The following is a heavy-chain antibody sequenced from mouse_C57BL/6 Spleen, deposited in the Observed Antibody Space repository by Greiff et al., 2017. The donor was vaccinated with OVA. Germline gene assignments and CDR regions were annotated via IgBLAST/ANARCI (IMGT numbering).Heavy chain of an antibody. CDR1: GFTFSSYG. Sequence: EVQLVESGGDLVKPGGSLKLSCAASGFTFSSYGMSWVRQTPDKRLEWVATISSGGSYTYYPDSVKGRFTISRDNAKNTLYLQMSSLKSEDTAMYYCARFYSNSAWFAYWGQGTLVTVSA. CDR2: ISSGGSYT. J-gene: IGHJ3*01. CDR3: ARFYSNSAWFAY. V-gene: IGHV5-6*01. D-gene: IGHD2-5*01.